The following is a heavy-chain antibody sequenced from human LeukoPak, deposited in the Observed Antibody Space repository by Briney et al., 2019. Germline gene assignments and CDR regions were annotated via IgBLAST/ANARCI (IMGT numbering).Heavy chain of an antibody. V-gene: IGHV4-39*01. Sequence: PSETLSPTCTVSGGSISSSSYYWGWIRQPPGKGLEWIGSIYYSGSTYYNPSLKSRVTISVDTSKNQFSLKLSSVTAADTAVYYCARPVKGYSGYGPYWYFDLWGRGTLVTVSS. J-gene: IGHJ2*01. CDR3: ARPVKGYSGYGPYWYFDL. CDR1: GGSISSSSYY. D-gene: IGHD5-12*01. CDR2: IYYSGST.